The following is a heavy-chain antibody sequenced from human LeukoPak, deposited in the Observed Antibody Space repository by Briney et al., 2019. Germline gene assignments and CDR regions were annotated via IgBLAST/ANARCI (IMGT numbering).Heavy chain of an antibody. CDR1: GITLSNYG. D-gene: IGHD2-2*01. V-gene: IGHV3-23*01. CDR3: AREFFVPAAWNHFDY. CDR2: ISDRGGRT. J-gene: IGHJ4*02. Sequence: GGSLRLSCAVSGITLSNYGMSWVRQAPGTGLEWVAGISDRGGRTNSAHSVKGRFTISTDHPKNTLYLQMNSLRAEDTAMYYCAREFFVPAAWNHFDYWGQGTLVTVSS.